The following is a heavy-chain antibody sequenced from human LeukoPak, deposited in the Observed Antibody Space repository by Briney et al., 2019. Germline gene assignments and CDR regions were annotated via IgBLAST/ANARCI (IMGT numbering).Heavy chain of an antibody. Sequence: SETLSLTCTVSCGSISSSSYYWGWIRQPPGKGLGWIGSMYYSGSTYYNPSLKSRVPISVDTSKNQCSLKLRSVTAADTAVYYCVVSYGSGTDTDYWGQGTLVTVSS. V-gene: IGHV4-39*01. D-gene: IGHD3-10*01. CDR3: VVSYGSGTDTDY. J-gene: IGHJ4*02. CDR1: CGSISSSSYY. CDR2: MYYSGST.